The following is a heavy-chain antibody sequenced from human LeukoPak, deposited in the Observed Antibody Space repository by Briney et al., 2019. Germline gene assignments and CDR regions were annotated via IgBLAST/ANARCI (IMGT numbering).Heavy chain of an antibody. CDR3: AELGITMIGGV. CDR1: GFTSSSYE. V-gene: IGHV3-48*03. D-gene: IGHD3-10*02. CDR2: ISSSGSTM. J-gene: IGHJ6*04. Sequence: GGSLRLSCAASGFTSSSYEMNWVRQAPGKGLEWVSYISSSGSTMYYADSVKGRFTISRDNAKNSLYLQMNSLRAEDTAVYYCAELGITMIGGVWGKGTTVTISS.